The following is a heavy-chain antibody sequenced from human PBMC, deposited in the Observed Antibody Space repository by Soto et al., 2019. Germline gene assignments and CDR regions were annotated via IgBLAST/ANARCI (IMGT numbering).Heavy chain of an antibody. V-gene: IGHV4-39*02. Sequence: ASETLSLTCTVSGGSISSGTYYWDWIRQTPGKGLEWIGSVYYSGSTEYNPSLKSRITISVDASKNQFSLKMNSVTAADTAVYYCAKVITIFGVVINPPDYWGQGTLVTVSS. CDR3: AKVITIFGVVINPPDY. D-gene: IGHD3-3*01. CDR1: GGSISSGTYY. J-gene: IGHJ4*02. CDR2: VYYSGST.